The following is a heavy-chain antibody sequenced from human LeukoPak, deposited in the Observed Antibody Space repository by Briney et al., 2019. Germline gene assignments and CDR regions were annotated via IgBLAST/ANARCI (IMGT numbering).Heavy chain of an antibody. V-gene: IGHV4-34*01. J-gene: IGHJ4*02. CDR1: GGSFSGYY. D-gene: IGHD6-13*01. CDR2: INHSGST. Sequence: SETLSLTCAVYGGSFSGYYWSWIRQPPGKGLEWIGEINHSGSTNYNPSLKSRVTISVDTSKNQFSLKLSSMTAADTAVYYCARHQSGGYSSSWPHDYWGQGTLVTVSS. CDR3: ARHQSGGYSSSWPHDY.